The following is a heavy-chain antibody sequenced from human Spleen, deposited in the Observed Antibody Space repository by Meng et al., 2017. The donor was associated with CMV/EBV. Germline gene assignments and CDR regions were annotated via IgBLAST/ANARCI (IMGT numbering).Heavy chain of an antibody. CDR2: IYWDDDK. CDR3: TLALEAAGRFDY. V-gene: IGHV2-5*02. D-gene: IGHD6-13*01. Sequence: TFSGFSLTTSGVGVGWIRQPPGKALEWLALIYWDDDKRYNPSLKRRLTITKDTPKNQVVLTMTNMDPVDTATYYCTLALEAAGRFDYWGQGTLVTVSS. CDR1: GFSLTTSGVG. J-gene: IGHJ4*02.